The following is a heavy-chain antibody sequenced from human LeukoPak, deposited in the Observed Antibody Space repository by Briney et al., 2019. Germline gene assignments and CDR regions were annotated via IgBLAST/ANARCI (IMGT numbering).Heavy chain of an antibody. CDR3: AKEGREFDSTGSRYFYYYMDV. V-gene: IGHV4-4*07. J-gene: IGHJ6*03. D-gene: IGHD1-14*01. CDR2: FYTSESS. Sequence: SETLSLTCTVSGGFISSYYWSWIRQPAGKGLEWIGRFYTSESSNYNPSLKSRVTMSVDTSKNQFSLKLSSVTAADTAVYYCAKEGREFDSTGSRYFYYYMDVWGKGTTVTVSS. CDR1: GGFISSYY.